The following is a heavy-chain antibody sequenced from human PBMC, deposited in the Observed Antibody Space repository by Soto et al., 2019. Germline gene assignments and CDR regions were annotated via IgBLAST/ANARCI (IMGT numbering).Heavy chain of an antibody. J-gene: IGHJ3*01. CDR1: GYTFTRNW. V-gene: IGHV5-51*01. D-gene: IGHD2-21*02. CDR3: ATPGGRDFNAFDV. CDR2: IFPIDSDT. Sequence: MKISCKGSGYTFTRNWIGWVRQMPGKGLEWMGIIFPIDSDTRYSPSSQGQVTISADNSISTAYLQWSSLKASDTAIYYCATPGGRDFNAFDVWGQGTMVTVSS.